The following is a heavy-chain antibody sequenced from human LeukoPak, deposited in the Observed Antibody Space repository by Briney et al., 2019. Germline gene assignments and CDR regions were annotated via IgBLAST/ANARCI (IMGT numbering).Heavy chain of an antibody. CDR1: GGSISSSSYY. V-gene: IGHV4-39*01. CDR3: ARAMGKSYYFDY. Sequence: SETLSLTCTVSGGSISSSSYYWGWIRQPPGKGLEWIGSIYYSGSTYYNPSLKSRVTISVDTSKDQFSLKLSSVTAADTAVYYCARAMGKSYYFDYWGPGTLVTVSS. D-gene: IGHD1-26*01. CDR2: IYYSGST. J-gene: IGHJ4*02.